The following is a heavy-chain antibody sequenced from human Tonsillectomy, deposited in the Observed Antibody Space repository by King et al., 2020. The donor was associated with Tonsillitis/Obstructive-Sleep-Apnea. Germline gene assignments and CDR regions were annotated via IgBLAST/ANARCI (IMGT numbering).Heavy chain of an antibody. Sequence: VQLVESGGGLVQPGGSLRLSCAASGFTFSSYAMSWVRQAPGKGLEWVSAISGSGGSTYYADSVKGRFTISRDNSKNTLYLQMNSLGAEDTAVYYCADSRIAAVGSSDYWGQGTLVTVSS. CDR3: ADSRIAAVGSSDY. D-gene: IGHD6-13*01. J-gene: IGHJ4*02. V-gene: IGHV3-23*04. CDR1: GFTFSSYA. CDR2: ISGSGGST.